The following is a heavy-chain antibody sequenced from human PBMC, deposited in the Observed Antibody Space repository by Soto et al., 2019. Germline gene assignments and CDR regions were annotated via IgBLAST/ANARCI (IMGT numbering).Heavy chain of an antibody. CDR1: GFTFSDYY. V-gene: IGHV3-11*01. J-gene: IGHJ3*02. D-gene: IGHD3-9*01. CDR2: ISSSGSTI. CDR3: ARDGERYFDWLLSSAFDI. Sequence: GGSLRLSGAASGFTFSDYYMSWIRQAPGKGLEWVSYISSSGSTIYYADSVKGRFTISRDNAKNSLYLQMNSLRAEDTAVYYCARDGERYFDWLLSSAFDIWGQGTMVTVSS.